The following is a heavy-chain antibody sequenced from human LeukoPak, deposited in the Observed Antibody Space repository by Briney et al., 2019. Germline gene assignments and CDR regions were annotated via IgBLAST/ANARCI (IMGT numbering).Heavy chain of an antibody. CDR2: ISWDGTSI. D-gene: IGHD1-1*01. CDR1: GFTFDDYM. Sequence: SGGSLRLSCAASGFTFDDYMMHWVRQVPGKGLEWVSLISWDGTSIYYADSVKGRFTISRDNAQNSLYLQMNSLRAEDTAVYYCVRYRFDYWGQGTLVTVSS. J-gene: IGHJ4*02. V-gene: IGHV3-43*01. CDR3: VRYRFDY.